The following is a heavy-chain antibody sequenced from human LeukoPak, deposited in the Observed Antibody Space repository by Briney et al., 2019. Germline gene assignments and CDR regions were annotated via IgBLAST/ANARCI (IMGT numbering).Heavy chain of an antibody. CDR2: IYYSGST. J-gene: IGHJ6*03. D-gene: IGHD6-13*01. CDR1: GGSISSYY. V-gene: IGHV4-59*01. CDR3: ARDRFRAAAGRNYYYMDV. Sequence: PSETLSLTCTVSGGSISSYYWSWIRQPPGKGLEWIGYIYYSGSTNYNPSLKSRVTISVDTSKNQFYLKLSSVNAADTTVYYCARDRFRAAAGRNYYYMDVWGKGTTVTVSS.